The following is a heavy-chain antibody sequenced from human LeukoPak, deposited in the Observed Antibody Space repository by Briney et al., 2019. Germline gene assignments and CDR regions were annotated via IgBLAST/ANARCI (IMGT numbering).Heavy chain of an antibody. D-gene: IGHD1-14*01. Sequence: GGSLRLSCAASGFTFSSYWMSWVRQAPGRGLEWVANIKQDGSEKYYVDSVKGRFTISRDNAKNSLYLQMNSLRAEDTAVYYCAREAHPEGIGTNWFDPWGQGTLVTVSS. J-gene: IGHJ5*02. V-gene: IGHV3-7*01. CDR2: IKQDGSEK. CDR1: GFTFSSYW. CDR3: AREAHPEGIGTNWFDP.